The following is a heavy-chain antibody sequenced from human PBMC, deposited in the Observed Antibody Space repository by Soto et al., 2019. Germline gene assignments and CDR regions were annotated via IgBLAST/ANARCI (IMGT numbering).Heavy chain of an antibody. Sequence: SVKVSCKASGGTFSSYAVSWVRQAPGQGLEWMGGIIPIFGTANYAQKFQGRVTITADESTSTAYMELSSLRSEDTAVYYCARTGYRITYFDYWGQGTLVTVSS. J-gene: IGHJ4*02. CDR3: ARTGYRITYFDY. CDR2: IIPIFGTA. CDR1: GGTFSSYA. V-gene: IGHV1-69*13. D-gene: IGHD3-9*01.